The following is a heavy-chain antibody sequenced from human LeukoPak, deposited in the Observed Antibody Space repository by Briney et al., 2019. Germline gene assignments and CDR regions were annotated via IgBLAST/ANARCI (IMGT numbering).Heavy chain of an antibody. V-gene: IGHV3-33*06. J-gene: IGHJ4*02. D-gene: IGHD6-13*01. CDR1: GFTFSSYG. CDR3: AKGGYSSDY. Sequence: GRSLRLSCAASGFTFSSYGMHWVRQAPGKGLEWVAVIWYDGSNKYYADSVKGRFTISRDNSKNTLYLQMNSLRAEDTAVYYCAKGGYSSDYWGQGTLVTVSS. CDR2: IWYDGSNK.